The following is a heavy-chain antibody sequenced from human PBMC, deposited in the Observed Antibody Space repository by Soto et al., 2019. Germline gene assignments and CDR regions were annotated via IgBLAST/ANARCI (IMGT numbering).Heavy chain of an antibody. CDR2: INPSGGST. D-gene: IGHD6-6*01. V-gene: IGHV1-46*03. CDR1: GYTFTSYY. J-gene: IGHJ6*03. CDR3: AREAWIAARPQTYHYYYMRL. Sequence: QVQLVQSGAEVKKPGASVKVSCKASGYTFTSYYMHWVRQAPGQGLEWMGRINPSGGSTSYAQKVQGRVNMTSDTVTGTVYKELSSRRDEDTAVYYSAREAWIAARPQTYHYYYMRLWGKGTPVTVSS.